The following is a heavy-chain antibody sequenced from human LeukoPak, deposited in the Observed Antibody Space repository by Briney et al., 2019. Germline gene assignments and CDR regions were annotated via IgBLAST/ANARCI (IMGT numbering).Heavy chain of an antibody. CDR3: ARGEVSSSWGRFDP. D-gene: IGHD6-13*01. CDR1: GYTFTSYA. J-gene: IGHJ5*02. V-gene: IGHV1-18*01. Sequence: ASVKVSCKASGYTFTSYAISWVRQAPGQRLEWMGWISAYNGNTNYAQKLQGRVTMTTDTSTSTAYMELRSLRSDDTAVYYCARGEVSSSWGRFDPWGQGTLVTVSS. CDR2: ISAYNGNT.